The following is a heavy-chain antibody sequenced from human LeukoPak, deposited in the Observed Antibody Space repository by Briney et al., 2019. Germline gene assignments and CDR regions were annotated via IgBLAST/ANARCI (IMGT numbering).Heavy chain of an antibody. J-gene: IGHJ6*02. CDR3: AREGYDYVWQTTEQDGMDV. V-gene: IGHV3-21*06. D-gene: IGHD3-16*01. CDR2: IHGSASYN. Sequence: GGSLRLSWAASGFIFSNYYLKWVRQAPGKGREWVSCIHGSASYNYYADSVKGRFTVSRDSAKNSLYLEMSSLRVEDTAVYYCAREGYDYVWQTTEQDGMDVWGQGTTVTVS. CDR1: GFIFSNYY.